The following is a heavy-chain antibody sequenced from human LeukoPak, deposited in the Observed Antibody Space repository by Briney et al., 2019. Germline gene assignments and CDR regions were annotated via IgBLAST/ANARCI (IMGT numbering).Heavy chain of an antibody. D-gene: IGHD6-19*01. CDR1: GYTFTGYY. Sequence: ASVKVSCKASGYTFTGYYMHWVRQAPGQGLEWMGWINPNSGGTNYAQKFQGRVTMTRDTSISTAYMELSRLRSDDTAVYYCARGFKLGRYSSGWYLAYWGQGTLVTVSS. V-gene: IGHV1-2*02. CDR2: INPNSGGT. J-gene: IGHJ4*02. CDR3: ARGFKLGRYSSGWYLAY.